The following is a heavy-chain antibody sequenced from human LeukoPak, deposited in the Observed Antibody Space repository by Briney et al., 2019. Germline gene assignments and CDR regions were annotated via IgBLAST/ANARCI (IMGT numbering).Heavy chain of an antibody. CDR2: IYSGDNT. CDR1: GFTVSSNY. V-gene: IGHV3-53*01. Sequence: GGSLRLSCVVSGFTVSSNYMSWVRQAPGKGLEWVSVIYSGDNTYYADSVKGRFTISRDNSKNTLYLQMNSLRAEDTAVYYCARHDWFDPWGRGTLVTVSP. J-gene: IGHJ5*02. CDR3: ARHDWFDP.